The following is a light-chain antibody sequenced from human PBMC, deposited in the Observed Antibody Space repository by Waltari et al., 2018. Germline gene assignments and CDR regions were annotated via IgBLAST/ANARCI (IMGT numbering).Light chain of an antibody. J-gene: IGKJ2*01. V-gene: IGKV1-39*01. Sequence: DLQITSSPSSLSPSVGDRVTITCRASQSISSYLNWYQQKPGKAPKLLIYAASRLQSGVPSRFSGSGSGTDFTLTISSLQPEDFATYYCQQSYSTPDTFGQGTKLEIK. CDR3: QQSYSTPDT. CDR1: QSISSY. CDR2: AAS.